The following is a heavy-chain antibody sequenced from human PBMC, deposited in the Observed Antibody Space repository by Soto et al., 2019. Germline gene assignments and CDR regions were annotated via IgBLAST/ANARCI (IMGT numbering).Heavy chain of an antibody. CDR3: AKYSELPYEAYLQQ. Sequence: GGSLRLSCAASGFTFSVYAMSWVRQAPGKGLEWVSAISSNGGRTFYADSLRGRFTISRDNSKSALYLQMNNLRAEDTAIYYCAKYSELPYEAYLQQWGQGTLVTVSS. CDR1: GFTFSVYA. V-gene: IGHV3-23*01. J-gene: IGHJ1*01. D-gene: IGHD1-7*01. CDR2: ISSNGGRT.